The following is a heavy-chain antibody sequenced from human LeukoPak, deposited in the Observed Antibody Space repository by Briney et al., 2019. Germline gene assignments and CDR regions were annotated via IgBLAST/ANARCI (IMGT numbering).Heavy chain of an antibody. CDR2: IYYSGST. V-gene: IGHV4-59*08. Sequence: SETLSLTCTVSGGSISSYYWSWIRQPPGKGLEWIGYIYYSGSTNYNPSLKSRVTISVDTSKNQFSLRLSSVTAADTAVYYCTRSRGYSYGTTFLDYWGQGTLVTVSS. D-gene: IGHD5-18*01. J-gene: IGHJ4*02. CDR3: TRSRGYSYGTTFLDY. CDR1: GGSISSYY.